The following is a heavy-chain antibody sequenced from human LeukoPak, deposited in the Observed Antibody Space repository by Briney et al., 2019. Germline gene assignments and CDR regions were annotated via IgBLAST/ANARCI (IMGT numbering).Heavy chain of an antibody. V-gene: IGHV4-61*02. J-gene: IGHJ4*02. D-gene: IGHD4-17*01. Sequence: PSETLSLTCTASGGSISSGSYYWSWIRQPAGKGLEWIGRIYTSGSTNYNPSLKSRVTISVDTSKNQFSLKLSSVTAADTAVYYCARDRTVTKFGYWGQGTLVTVSS. CDR2: IYTSGST. CDR3: ARDRTVTKFGY. CDR1: GGSISSGSYY.